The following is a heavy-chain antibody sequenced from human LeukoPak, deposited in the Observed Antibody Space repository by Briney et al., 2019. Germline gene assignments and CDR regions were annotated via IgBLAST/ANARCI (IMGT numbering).Heavy chain of an antibody. CDR2: INWNGDST. CDR3: ARSLSREYSSSPDFDY. J-gene: IGHJ4*02. CDR1: GFTFDDYG. V-gene: IGHV3-20*04. D-gene: IGHD6-6*01. Sequence: PGGSLRLSCAASGFTFDDYGMSWVRQAPGKGLEWVSGINWNGDSTNYADSVKGRFTVSRDNAKNSLYLQMNSLRVEDTALYYRARSLSREYSSSPDFDYWGQGTLVTVSS.